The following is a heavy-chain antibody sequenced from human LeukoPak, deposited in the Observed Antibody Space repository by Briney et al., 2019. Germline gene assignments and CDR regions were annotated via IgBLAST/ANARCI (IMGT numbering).Heavy chain of an antibody. V-gene: IGHV1-69*13. CDR1: GGTFSRYA. Sequence: SVKVSCKASGGTFSRYAISWVRQAPGQGLEWMGGIIPIFGTANYARKFQSRVTITADESTSTAYMKLSSVRSEDTAVYYCATEIHRGSGIAAVWGQGTLVTVSS. CDR2: IIPIFGTA. CDR3: ATEIHRGSGIAAV. D-gene: IGHD6-13*01. J-gene: IGHJ4*02.